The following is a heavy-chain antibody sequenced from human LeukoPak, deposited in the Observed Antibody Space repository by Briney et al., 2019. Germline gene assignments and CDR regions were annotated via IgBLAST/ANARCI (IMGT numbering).Heavy chain of an antibody. CDR3: AELGITMIGGV. J-gene: IGHJ6*04. V-gene: IGHV3-48*04. D-gene: IGHD3-10*02. CDR1: GFTFKSYS. Sequence: GGSLRLSCAASGFTFKSYSMNWVRQAPGKGPEWISYISSISRVIYYADSVKGRFTISRDNAKNSLYLQMNSLRAEDTAVYYCAELGITMIGGVWGKGTTVTISS. CDR2: ISSISRVI.